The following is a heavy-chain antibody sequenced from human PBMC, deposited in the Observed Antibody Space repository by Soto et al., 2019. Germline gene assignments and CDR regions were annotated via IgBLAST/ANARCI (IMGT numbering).Heavy chain of an antibody. Sequence: EVQLVESGGGLVQPGGSLRLSCAASGFTFSNAWMNWVRQAPGKGLEWVGRIKSRTDGGTTDYAAPVEGRFTISRDDSKNTVYLQMNSLKTEDTAVYYCTTRIPVSDRTFDYWGQGTLGIVSS. V-gene: IGHV3-15*01. CDR2: IKSRTDGGTT. D-gene: IGHD4-17*01. CDR3: TTRIPVSDRTFDY. CDR1: GFTFSNAW. J-gene: IGHJ4*02.